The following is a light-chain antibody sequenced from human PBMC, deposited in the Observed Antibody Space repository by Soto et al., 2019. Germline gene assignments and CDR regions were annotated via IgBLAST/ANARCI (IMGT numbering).Light chain of an antibody. CDR1: SGSVSTAHN. Sequence: QTVVTQESSFSVSPGGTVTLTCGLISGSVSTAHNPNWYQQTPGQAPRTLIYSTTTRSSGVPDRFSGSILGNKAALTITGAQADDESAYYCALFMGNGISVFGTGTKVTVL. J-gene: IGLJ1*01. CDR2: STT. CDR3: ALFMGNGISV. V-gene: IGLV8-61*01.